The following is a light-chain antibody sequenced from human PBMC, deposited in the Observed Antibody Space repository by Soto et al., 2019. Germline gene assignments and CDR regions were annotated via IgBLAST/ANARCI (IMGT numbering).Light chain of an antibody. J-gene: IGLJ1*01. CDR1: SCNIGSNT. CDR3: AAWADSLNGLV. Sequence: HSVLTQPPSASGTPGQRVTISCSGTSCNIGSNTVDWYQQLPGTAPKLLIYNNNQRPSGVPDRFSGSKSGTSASLAISGLQSEDEADYYCAAWADSLNGLVFGSGTTLTVL. V-gene: IGLV1-44*01. CDR2: NNN.